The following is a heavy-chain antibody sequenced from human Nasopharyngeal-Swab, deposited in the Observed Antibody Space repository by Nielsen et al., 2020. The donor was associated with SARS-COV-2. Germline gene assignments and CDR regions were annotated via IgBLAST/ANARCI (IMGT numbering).Heavy chain of an antibody. CDR3: AKDLYAVAGPLFDY. V-gene: IGHV3-23*01. D-gene: IGHD6-19*01. J-gene: IGHJ4*02. CDR1: GFTFSSYS. Sequence: GDSLRISCAASGFTFSSYSLNWVRQAPGKVLEWVSAISSSRGSTYYADSVKGRFTISRDNSKNTLYLQMNSLRAEDTAVYYCAKDLYAVAGPLFDYWGQGTLVTVSS. CDR2: ISSSRGST.